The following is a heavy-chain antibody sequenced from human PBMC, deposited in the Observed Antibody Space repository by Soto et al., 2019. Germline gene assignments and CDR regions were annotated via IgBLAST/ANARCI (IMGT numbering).Heavy chain of an antibody. CDR2: MYYSGST. CDR1: GGSITSSSYC. CDR3: ARQGTTSPDY. J-gene: IGHJ4*02. Sequence: LSLTCTVSGGSITSSSYCWGWIRQPPGKGLEWIGSMYYSGSTYYNPSLKSRVTISADTSKNHFSLKLSSVTAADTAVYYCARQGTTSPDYWGQGTLVTVSS. V-gene: IGHV4-39*01. D-gene: IGHD4-17*01.